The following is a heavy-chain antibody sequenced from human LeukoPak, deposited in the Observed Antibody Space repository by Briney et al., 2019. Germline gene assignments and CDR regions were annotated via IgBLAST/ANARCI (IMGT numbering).Heavy chain of an antibody. CDR3: ARRGLELSAAGVIDY. V-gene: IGHV5-10-1*01. CDR2: IDPSDSYT. Sequence: GESLKISCKGSGYSFTSYWISWVRQIPGKGLEWMGRIDPSDSYTNYSPSFQGHVTISADKSISTAYLQWSSLKASDTAMYYCARRGLELSAAGVIDYWGQGTLVTVSS. D-gene: IGHD6-13*01. CDR1: GYSFTSYW. J-gene: IGHJ4*02.